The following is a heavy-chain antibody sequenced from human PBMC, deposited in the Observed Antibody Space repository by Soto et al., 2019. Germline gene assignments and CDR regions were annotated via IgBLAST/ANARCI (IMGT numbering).Heavy chain of an antibody. J-gene: IGHJ5*02. V-gene: IGHV6-1*01. CDR1: GDSVSSNSAA. CDR2: TYYRSKWYN. D-gene: IGHD2-15*01. Sequence: SQTLSLTCAISGDSVSSNSAAWNWIRQSPSRGLEWLGRTYYRSKWYNDYAVSVKSRITINPDTSKNQFSLQLNSVTPEDTAVYYCARDPGAIVVVLAATGGWLDPWGQGTLVTVSS. CDR3: ARDPGAIVVVLAATGGWLDP.